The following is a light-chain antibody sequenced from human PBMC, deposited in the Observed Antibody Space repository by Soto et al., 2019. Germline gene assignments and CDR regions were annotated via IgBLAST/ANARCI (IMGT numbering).Light chain of an antibody. J-gene: IGKJ1*01. CDR1: QSISSW. V-gene: IGKV1-5*01. CDR3: QQYTNYPWT. CDR2: DVS. Sequence: DIQMTQSPPTQSASVGDRVTITCRASQSISSWLAWYQQRPGKAPNLLIYDVSSLESGVPSRFSGSGSGTEFTLTISSLQPDDFATYYCQQYTNYPWTFGQGTKVEIK.